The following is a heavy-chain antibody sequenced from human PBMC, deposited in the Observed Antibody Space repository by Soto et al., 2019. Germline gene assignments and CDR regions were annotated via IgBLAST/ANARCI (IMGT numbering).Heavy chain of an antibody. CDR2: ISSGGSTT. CDR3: AKVVGMTSVTFDSYYFDS. D-gene: IGHD4-17*01. V-gene: IGHV3-23*01. Sequence: SLRLSCAASGFTFYNYALSWVRQAPGKGLEWVSVISSGGSTTFYADSVRGRFTISRDNSNNKVYLEMHSLRAEDTAVYYCAKVVGMTSVTFDSYYFDSWGQGTLVTVSS. J-gene: IGHJ4*02. CDR1: GFTFYNYA.